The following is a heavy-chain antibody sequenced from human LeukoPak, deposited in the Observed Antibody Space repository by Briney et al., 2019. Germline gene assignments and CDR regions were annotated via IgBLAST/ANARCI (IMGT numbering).Heavy chain of an antibody. Sequence: PSETLSLTCAVYGGSFSGYYWSWIRQPPGKGLEWIGEINHSGSTNYNPSLKSRVTISVDTSKNQFSLKLSSVTAADTAVYYCARETTISRGIAVAGPQLYIYYMDVWGRGTTVTISS. J-gene: IGHJ6*03. CDR1: GGSFSGYY. CDR3: ARETTISRGIAVAGPQLYIYYMDV. V-gene: IGHV4-34*01. CDR2: INHSGST. D-gene: IGHD6-19*01.